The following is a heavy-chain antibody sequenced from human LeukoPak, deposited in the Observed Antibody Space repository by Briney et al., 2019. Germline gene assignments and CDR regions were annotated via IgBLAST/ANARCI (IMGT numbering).Heavy chain of an antibody. CDR2: IYHSGST. Sequence: SETLSLTCTVSGYSISSGYYWGWIRQPPGKGLEWIGSIYHSGSTYYNPSLKSRVTISVDTSKNQFSLKLSSVTAADTAVYYCARGQPFPDIVATIFDYWGQGTLVTVSS. D-gene: IGHD5-12*01. V-gene: IGHV4-38-2*02. CDR1: GYSISSGYY. J-gene: IGHJ4*02. CDR3: ARGQPFPDIVATIFDY.